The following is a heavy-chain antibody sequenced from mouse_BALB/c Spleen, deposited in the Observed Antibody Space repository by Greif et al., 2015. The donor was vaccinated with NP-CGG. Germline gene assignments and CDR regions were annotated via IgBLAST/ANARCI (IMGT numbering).Heavy chain of an antibody. CDR3: TRTIYYDYEEAWFAY. V-gene: IGHV1-5*01. Sequence: EVQLQQSGTVLARPGASVKMSCKASGYTFTSYWMHWVKQRPGQGLEWIGAIYPGNSDTSYNQKFKGKAKLTAVTSTSTAYMELSSLTNEDSAVYYCTRTIYYDYEEAWFAYWGQGTLVTVSA. J-gene: IGHJ3*01. CDR1: GYTFTSYW. D-gene: IGHD2-4*01. CDR2: IYPGNSDT.